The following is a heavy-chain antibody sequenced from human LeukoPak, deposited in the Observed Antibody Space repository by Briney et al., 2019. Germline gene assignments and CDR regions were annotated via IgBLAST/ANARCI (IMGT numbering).Heavy chain of an antibody. CDR2: INYSGIT. V-gene: IGHV4-61*01. CDR3: ARAPRGDTAMAQAPATSLYFDY. J-gene: IGHJ4*02. D-gene: IGHD5-18*01. CDR1: GGSISSSSYY. Sequence: TSETLSLTCTVSGGSISSSSYYWSWIRQPPGKGLEWFGYINYSGITKYNPSLKSRVIILVDTSKNQFSLKVSAVTPADTAVYYCARAPRGDTAMAQAPATSLYFDYWGQGTLVTVSS.